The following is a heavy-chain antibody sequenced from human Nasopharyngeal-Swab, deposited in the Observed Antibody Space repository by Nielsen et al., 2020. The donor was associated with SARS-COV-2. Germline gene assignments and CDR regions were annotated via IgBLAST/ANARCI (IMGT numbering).Heavy chain of an antibody. CDR2: IYSGGSST. CDR3: AKDQGSYYDY. D-gene: IGHD1-26*01. CDR1: GFTFSGYA. V-gene: IGHV3-23*03. J-gene: IGHJ4*02. Sequence: GESLKISCAASGFTFSGYAMSWVRQAPGKGLEWVSVIYSGGSSTYYADSVKGRFTISRDNSKNTLYLQMNSLRAEDTAVYYCAKDQGSYYDYWGQGTLVTLL.